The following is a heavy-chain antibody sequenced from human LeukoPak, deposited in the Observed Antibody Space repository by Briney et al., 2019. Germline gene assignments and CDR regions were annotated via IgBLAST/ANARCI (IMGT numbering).Heavy chain of an antibody. Sequence: GGSLRLSCAASGFTFSNYDMHWVRQAPGKGLEWVALIWYDGSNEYYADCAKGRFTISRDNSKNTLYLQMNSLRAEDTAVYYCARDQSHYTAPGDYWGQGTLVTVSS. CDR3: ARDQSHYTAPGDY. V-gene: IGHV3-33*01. CDR2: IWYDGSNE. D-gene: IGHD3-10*01. J-gene: IGHJ4*02. CDR1: GFTFSNYD.